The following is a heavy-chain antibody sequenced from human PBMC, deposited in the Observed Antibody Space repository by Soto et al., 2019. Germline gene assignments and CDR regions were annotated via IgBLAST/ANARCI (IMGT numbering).Heavy chain of an antibody. CDR3: AREIIPLTTDWYFDL. J-gene: IGHJ2*01. D-gene: IGHD4-17*01. V-gene: IGHV4-30-4*01. CDR1: GGSISGGVYY. Sequence: QVQLQESGPGLVKPSQTLSLTCTVSGGSISGGVYYWSWIRQPPGKGLEWIGYIFDSGSTYYNPSLKSRVTRSVDTSQNQVSLRLSSGTAADTAVYYWAREIIPLTTDWYFDLWGGGTLVTVSS. CDR2: IFDSGST.